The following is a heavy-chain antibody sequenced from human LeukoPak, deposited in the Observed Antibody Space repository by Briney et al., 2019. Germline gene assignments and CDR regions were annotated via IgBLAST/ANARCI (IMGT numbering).Heavy chain of an antibody. D-gene: IGHD1-1*01. J-gene: IGHJ4*02. Sequence: PSETLSLTCAVSGYPISSGYYWGWIRQPPGKGLEWIAPIYHNWGIYFNPSLKSRVTISLDTSKNQFSLKLTSVTAADTAMYYCARNVTAGYFDYWGQGILVTVSS. V-gene: IGHV4-38-2*01. CDR3: ARNVTAGYFDY. CDR2: IYHNWGI. CDR1: GYPISSGYY.